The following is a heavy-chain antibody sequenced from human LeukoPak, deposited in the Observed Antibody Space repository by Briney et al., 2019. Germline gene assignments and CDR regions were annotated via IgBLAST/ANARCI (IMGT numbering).Heavy chain of an antibody. CDR2: INSDGTST. D-gene: IGHD2-2*01. J-gene: IGHJ4*02. Sequence: PGGSLRLSCAASGFIFNKYWIHWVRQAPGKGLVWVSRINSDGTSTGYADSVKGRFTISRDNAKNTVYLQMESLRAEDTAVYYCARDYGGAQLDYWGQGTLVTVSS. CDR3: ARDYGGAQLDY. V-gene: IGHV3-74*01. CDR1: GFIFNKYW.